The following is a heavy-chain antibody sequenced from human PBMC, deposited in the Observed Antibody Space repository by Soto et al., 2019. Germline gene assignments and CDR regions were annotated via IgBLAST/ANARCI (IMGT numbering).Heavy chain of an antibody. CDR2: IYPGDPDT. CDR1: GCSFTSCW. Sequence: PGESLPISRKCSGCSFTSCWHGWVRQMPGKGLEWIGSIYPGDPDTRYGPSFQGQVTLSADKPISTPYLQWSSLKAPDTAMYYCASPLYYDFWSGYRAGSMDVWGQGTTVTVSS. D-gene: IGHD3-3*01. J-gene: IGHJ6*02. CDR3: ASPLYYDFWSGYRAGSMDV. V-gene: IGHV5-51*01.